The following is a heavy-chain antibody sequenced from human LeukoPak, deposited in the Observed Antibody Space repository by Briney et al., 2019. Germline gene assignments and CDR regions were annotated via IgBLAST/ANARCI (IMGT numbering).Heavy chain of an antibody. Sequence: GASVKVSCKASGYTFTGYYMHWVRQSPGQGLEWMGWINPNSGDTSYAQNFQGRVSMTRDTSITTAYMELSSLRSDDTAVYYCARDRRWGDSGNYYNAFDIWSQGTMVTVSS. D-gene: IGHD3-10*01. J-gene: IGHJ3*02. CDR1: GYTFTGYY. V-gene: IGHV1-2*02. CDR2: INPNSGDT. CDR3: ARDRRWGDSGNYYNAFDI.